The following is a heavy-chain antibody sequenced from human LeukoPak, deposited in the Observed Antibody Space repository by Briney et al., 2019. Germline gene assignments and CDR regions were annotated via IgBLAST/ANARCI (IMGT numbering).Heavy chain of an antibody. CDR1: GVSFSHYY. CDR2: IHPSGST. Sequence: PSETLSLTCAIYGVSFSHYYWSWIRQPPGKGLEWVGEIHPSGSTSFNPSLESRVSISKGTSKNQFSLKLTSVTAADTAVYYCSRGSDESKTGDYWGQGTLVTVSS. J-gene: IGHJ4*02. D-gene: IGHD6-25*01. V-gene: IGHV4-34*01. CDR3: SRGSDESKTGDY.